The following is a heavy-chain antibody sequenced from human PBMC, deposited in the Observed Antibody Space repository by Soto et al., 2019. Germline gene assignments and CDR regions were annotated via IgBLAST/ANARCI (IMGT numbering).Heavy chain of an antibody. V-gene: IGHV3-33*01. Sequence: QVQLVESGGGVVQPGRSLRLSCAASGFTFSSYGMHWVRQAPGKGLEWVAVIWYDGSNKYYADSVKGRFTISRDNSKNTLHLQLNSLRAEYTAVYYCAREPPYPSSFSRASCYGDYFDYWGQGTLVTVSS. D-gene: IGHD2-2*01. J-gene: IGHJ4*02. CDR1: GFTFSSYG. CDR3: AREPPYPSSFSRASCYGDYFDY. CDR2: IWYDGSNK.